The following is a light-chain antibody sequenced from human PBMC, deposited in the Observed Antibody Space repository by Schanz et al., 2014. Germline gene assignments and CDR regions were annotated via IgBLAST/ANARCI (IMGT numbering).Light chain of an antibody. CDR2: DVT. J-gene: IGLJ2*01. CDR1: SRDVGSYNF. Sequence: QSALTQPASVSGSPGQSITISCTGTSRDVGSYNFVSWYQQHPGKAPKLMIYDVTNRPSGVSNRFSGSKSGNTASLTISGLQAEDEADYYCSSYAGSNNWVVFGGGTKVTVL. V-gene: IGLV2-14*03. CDR3: SSYAGSNNWVV.